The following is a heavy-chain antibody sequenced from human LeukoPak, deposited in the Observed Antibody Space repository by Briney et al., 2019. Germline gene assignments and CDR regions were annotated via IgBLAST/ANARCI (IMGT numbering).Heavy chain of an antibody. CDR1: GFTFSSYG. CDR2: ISYDGSNK. CDR3: ARATWDS. Sequence: TGGSLRLSCAAPGFTFSSYGMHWVRQAPGKGLEWVAVISYDGSNKHYADSVKGRFTISRDNSKNTLYLQMNSLRAEDTAVYYCARATWDSWGQGALVTVSS. J-gene: IGHJ4*02. D-gene: IGHD2-15*01. V-gene: IGHV3-30*03.